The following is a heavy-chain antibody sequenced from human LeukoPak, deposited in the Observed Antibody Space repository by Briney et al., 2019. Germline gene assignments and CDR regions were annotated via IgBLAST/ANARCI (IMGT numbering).Heavy chain of an antibody. D-gene: IGHD1-26*01. CDR1: AYSFTRYG. CDR3: ARARYISGSRDDALDI. CDR2: ISAYNGNT. V-gene: IGHV1-18*01. J-gene: IGHJ3*02. Sequence: ASVKVSCKASAYSFTRYGISWVRQAPGQGLEWMGWISAYNGNTEYAQKLQGRVTMTTDTSTSTAYMELGSLRFDDTAVYYCARARYISGSRDDALDIWGQGTMVTVSS.